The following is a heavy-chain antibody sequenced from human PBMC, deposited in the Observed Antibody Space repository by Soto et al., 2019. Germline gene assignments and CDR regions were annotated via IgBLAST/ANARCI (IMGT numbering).Heavy chain of an antibody. CDR2: INHSGST. V-gene: IGHV4-34*01. D-gene: IGHD3-22*01. CDR3: ARGGSGYYYENYSDY. Sequence: SETLSLTCAVYGGSFSDYYWGWIRQPPGKGLEWIGEINHSGSTNYNPSLKSRVTISVDTSKNQFSLKLSSVTAADTAVYYCARGGSGYYYENYSDYWGQGTLVTVSS. J-gene: IGHJ4*02. CDR1: GGSFSDYY.